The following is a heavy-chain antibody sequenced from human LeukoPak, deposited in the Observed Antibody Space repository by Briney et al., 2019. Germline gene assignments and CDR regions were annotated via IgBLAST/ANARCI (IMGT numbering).Heavy chain of an antibody. D-gene: IGHD2-15*01. CDR2: ISSSSSTI. CDR3: ARDSDSYDY. CDR1: GFTFSSYS. Sequence: PGKSLRLSCAASGFTFSSYSMNWVRQAPGKGLEWVSYISSSSSTIYHADSVKGRFTISRDNAKNSLYLQMNSLRAEDTAVYYCARDSDSYDYWGQGTLVTVSS. V-gene: IGHV3-48*01. J-gene: IGHJ4*02.